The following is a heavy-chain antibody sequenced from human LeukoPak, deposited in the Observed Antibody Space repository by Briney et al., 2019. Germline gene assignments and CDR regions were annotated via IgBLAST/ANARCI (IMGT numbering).Heavy chain of an antibody. J-gene: IGHJ3*02. D-gene: IGHD4-17*01. Sequence: SETLSLTCTVSGASISSYYWSWIRQPPAKGLEWIGYIYYSGSTNYNPSLKSRVTISVDTSKNRFSLKLSSVTAADTAVYYCARPIYGDLEMDAFDIWGQGTMVTVSS. V-gene: IGHV4-59*01. CDR3: ARPIYGDLEMDAFDI. CDR1: GASISSYY. CDR2: IYYSGST.